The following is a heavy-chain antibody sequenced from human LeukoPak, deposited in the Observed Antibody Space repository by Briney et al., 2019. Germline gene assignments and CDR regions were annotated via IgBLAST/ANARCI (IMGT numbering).Heavy chain of an antibody. D-gene: IGHD3-3*01. J-gene: IGHJ4*02. CDR3: ARGRYYDFWSGYYFDY. Sequence: SETLSLTCTVSGGSISSYYWSWIRQPAGKGLEWIGYIYYSGSTNYNPSLKSRVTISVDTSKNQFSLKLSSVTAADTAVYYCARGRYYDFWSGYYFDYWGQGTLVTVSS. CDR1: GGSISSYY. V-gene: IGHV4-59*12. CDR2: IYYSGST.